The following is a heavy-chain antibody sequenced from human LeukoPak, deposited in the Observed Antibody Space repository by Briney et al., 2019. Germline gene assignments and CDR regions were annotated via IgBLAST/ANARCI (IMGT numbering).Heavy chain of an antibody. Sequence: SETLSLTCTVSGGSISSYYWSWIRQPPGKGLEWIGYIYYSGSTNYNPSLKSRVTISVDTSKNQFSLKLSSVTAADTAVYYCARHGSYDSSGYYLGIFDYRGQGTLVTVSS. CDR2: IYYSGST. V-gene: IGHV4-59*08. CDR3: ARHGSYDSSGYYLGIFDY. CDR1: GGSISSYY. J-gene: IGHJ4*02. D-gene: IGHD3-22*01.